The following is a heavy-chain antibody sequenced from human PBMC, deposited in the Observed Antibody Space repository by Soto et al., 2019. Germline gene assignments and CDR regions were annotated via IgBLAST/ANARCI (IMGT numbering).Heavy chain of an antibody. V-gene: IGHV3-30-3*01. CDR2: VSYDGSNK. Sequence: QVQLVESGGGVVQPGRSLRLSCAASGFTFSTYAMHWVRQAPGKGLEWVAVVSYDGSNKYYADSVKGRFTISRDNSKNTLYLQMDSLRAEDTAVYYCARNVPIYDFWSGYNVEDYYSGMDVWGQGTTVTVSS. CDR1: GFTFSTYA. D-gene: IGHD3-3*01. CDR3: ARNVPIYDFWSGYNVEDYYSGMDV. J-gene: IGHJ6*02.